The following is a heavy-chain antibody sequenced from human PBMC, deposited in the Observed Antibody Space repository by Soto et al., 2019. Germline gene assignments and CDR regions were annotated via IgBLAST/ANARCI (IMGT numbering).Heavy chain of an antibody. D-gene: IGHD3-10*01. V-gene: IGHV3-48*02. Sequence: EVQLLESGGGLVQPGGSLRLTCTASGFTFSDYSMDWVRQAPGKGLEWISHISSGSNTIYYADSVKGRFTISRDNAKTSVYLQMNSLRDDDRAVHYCARDRGTTRVPIGRFDPWGQGTLVTVSS. CDR3: ARDRGTTRVPIGRFDP. J-gene: IGHJ5*02. CDR2: ISSGSNTI. CDR1: GFTFSDYS.